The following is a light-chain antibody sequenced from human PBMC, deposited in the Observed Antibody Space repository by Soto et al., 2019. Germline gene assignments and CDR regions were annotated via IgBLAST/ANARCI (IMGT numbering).Light chain of an antibody. V-gene: IGLV1-47*02. CDR2: SDR. Sequence: QSVLTQPPSASGTPGQRVAISCSGNSSNIGNNYVYWYQQFPGMAPKLIIYSDRQRPPGVPDRFSGSKSGTSASLAIRGLRSEDEADYHCASRDATLGGPVFGGGTKLTVL. CDR1: SSNIGNNY. CDR3: ASRDATLGGPV. J-gene: IGLJ3*02.